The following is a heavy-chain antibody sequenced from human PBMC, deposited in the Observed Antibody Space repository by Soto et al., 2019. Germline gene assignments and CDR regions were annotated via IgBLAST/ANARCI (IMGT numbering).Heavy chain of an antibody. CDR3: ARTEMGFATDFDY. CDR1: GFTFSDYY. V-gene: IGHV3-11*06. D-gene: IGHD3-10*01. CDR2: ISSSSSYT. J-gene: IGHJ4*02. Sequence: GGSLRLSCAASGFTFSDYYMSWIRQAPGKGLEWVSYISSSSSYTNYADSVKGRFTISRDNAKNSLYLQMNSLRAEDTAVYYCARTEMGFATDFDYWGQGTLVTVSS.